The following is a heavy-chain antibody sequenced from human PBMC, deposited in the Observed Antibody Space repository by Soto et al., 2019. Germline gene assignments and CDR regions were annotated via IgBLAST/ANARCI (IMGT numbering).Heavy chain of an antibody. D-gene: IGHD1-26*01. CDR1: GDSVSSNSAA. J-gene: IGHJ4*02. Sequence: QVQLQQSGPGLVKPSQTLSVTCGISGDSVSSNSAAWNWLRQSPSRGLEWLGRTYYRSKWYNDYAGSVESRITINPDTSKNHFSLQLTFVTPEDTAVYFCARGEQYSGRIFDYWGQGTLVTVSS. CDR2: TYYRSKWYN. V-gene: IGHV6-1*01. CDR3: ARGEQYSGRIFDY.